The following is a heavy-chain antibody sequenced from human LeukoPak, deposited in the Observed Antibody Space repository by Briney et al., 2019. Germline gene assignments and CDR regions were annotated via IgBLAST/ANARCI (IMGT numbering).Heavy chain of an antibody. D-gene: IGHD3-22*01. Sequence: PSETLSLTCAVYGGSFSGYYWSWIRQPPGKGLEWIGEINHSGSTNYNPSLKSRVTISVDTSKNQFSLKLSSVTAADTAVYYCARVSGYYYVGPYYYYGMDVWGQGTTVTVSS. V-gene: IGHV4-34*01. J-gene: IGHJ6*02. CDR1: GGSFSGYY. CDR3: ARVSGYYYVGPYYYYGMDV. CDR2: INHSGST.